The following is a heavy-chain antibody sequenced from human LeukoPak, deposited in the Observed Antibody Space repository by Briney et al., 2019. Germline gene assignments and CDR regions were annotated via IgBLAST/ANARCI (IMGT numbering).Heavy chain of an antibody. CDR3: AGGSGIAVDY. Sequence: GASVKVSCKASGGTLSSCAIRWVRQAPGQGLEWMGRIIPIFGTANYAQKFQGRVTITTDESTSTAYMELSSLRSEYTAVYYCAGGSGIAVDYWGQGTLVTVSS. V-gene: IGHV1-69*05. CDR1: GGTLSSCA. D-gene: IGHD6-13*01. J-gene: IGHJ4*02. CDR2: IIPIFGTA.